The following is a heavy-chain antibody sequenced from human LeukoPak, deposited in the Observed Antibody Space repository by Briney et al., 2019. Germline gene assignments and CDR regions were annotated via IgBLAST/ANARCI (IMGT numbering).Heavy chain of an antibody. Sequence: GGSLRLSCAASGLSVSNNYMSWFRQAPGKGLEWVSVIYSDGSTYYADSVKGRFTISRDNSKNTLYLQISSLRADDTAVYYCARDVDGGPFDCWGQGTLVTVSS. CDR2: IYSDGST. D-gene: IGHD3-10*01. CDR3: ARDVDGGPFDC. CDR1: GLSVSNNY. V-gene: IGHV3-53*01. J-gene: IGHJ4*02.